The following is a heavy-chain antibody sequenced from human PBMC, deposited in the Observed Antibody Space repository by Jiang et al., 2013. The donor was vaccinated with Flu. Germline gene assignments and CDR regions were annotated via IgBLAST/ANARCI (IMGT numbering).Heavy chain of an antibody. CDR3: ARGYGITGTRWGYDP. J-gene: IGHJ5*02. D-gene: IGHD1-7*01. V-gene: IGHV1-69*01. CDR2: IIPIFGTA. CDR1: SYA. Sequence: SYAISWVRQAPGQGLEWMGGIIPIFGTANYAQKFQGRVTITADESTSTAYMELSSLRSEDTAVYYCARGYGITGTRWGYDPWGQGTLVTVSS.